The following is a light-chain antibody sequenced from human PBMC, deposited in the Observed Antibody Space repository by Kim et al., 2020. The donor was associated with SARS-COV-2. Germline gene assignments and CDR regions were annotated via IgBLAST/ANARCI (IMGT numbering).Light chain of an antibody. V-gene: IGLV1-47*01. J-gene: IGLJ2*01. CDR2: TAD. Sequence: PRVTISCAGSSSNIGVNVVYWYQQFPGTAPKLLIYTADQRPSGVPDRFSGSKSGTSASLAISGLRSEDEADYYCAAWDDSLSGPVFGGGTQLTVL. CDR3: AAWDDSLSGPV. CDR1: SSNIGVNV.